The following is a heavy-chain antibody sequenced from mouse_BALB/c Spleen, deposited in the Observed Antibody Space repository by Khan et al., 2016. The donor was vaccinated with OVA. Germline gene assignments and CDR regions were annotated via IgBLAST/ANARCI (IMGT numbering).Heavy chain of an antibody. CDR2: IYPGTGST. V-gene: IGHV1-76*01. J-gene: IGHJ2*01. D-gene: IGHD1-1*01. CDR3: ARPYDSSHYFDY. CDR1: GYIFTSYW. Sequence: QVQLKQAGAELVRPGASVNLFCKTSGYIFTSYWIHWVKQRSGQGLEWIARIYPGTGSTYYHEKFKGKATLTADKSSSTAYIQLSSLKSEDSAVYFCARPYDSSHYFDYWGQGTTLTVSS.